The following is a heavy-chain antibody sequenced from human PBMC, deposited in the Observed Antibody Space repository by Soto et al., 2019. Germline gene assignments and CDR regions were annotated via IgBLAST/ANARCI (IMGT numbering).Heavy chain of an antibody. J-gene: IGHJ6*02. CDR3: AKDFRLWSGHSSDYYYYGMDV. V-gene: IGHV3-23*01. CDR2: ISGSGGST. Sequence: PGGSLRLSCVAAGFTFPRSAMSWVRQAPGKGLEWVSAISGSGGSTYYADSVKGRFTISRDNSKNTLYLQMNSLRAEDTAVYYCAKDFRLWSGHSSDYYYYGMDVWGQGTTVTVSS. CDR1: GFTFPRSA. D-gene: IGHD3-3*01.